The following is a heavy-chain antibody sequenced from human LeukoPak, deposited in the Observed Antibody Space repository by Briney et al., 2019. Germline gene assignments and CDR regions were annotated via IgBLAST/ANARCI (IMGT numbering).Heavy chain of an antibody. J-gene: IGHJ6*02. Sequence: SGGSLRLSCAASGFTFSSYWMSWVRHAPGKGLEWVANIKQDGSEKYYVDSVKGRFTISRDNAKNSLYLQMNSLRAEDTAVYYCARDRGSVDSRYGMDVWGQGTTVTVSS. D-gene: IGHD3-10*01. CDR2: IKQDGSEK. V-gene: IGHV3-7*05. CDR1: GFTFSSYW. CDR3: ARDRGSVDSRYGMDV.